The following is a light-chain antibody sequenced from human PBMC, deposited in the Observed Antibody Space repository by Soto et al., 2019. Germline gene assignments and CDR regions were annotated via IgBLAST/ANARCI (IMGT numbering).Light chain of an antibody. V-gene: IGLV2-23*01. J-gene: IGLJ2*01. CDR3: SSSAGSTTYVV. CDR1: SSDVGSYNL. Sequence: QSVLTQPASVSGSPGQSITISCTGTSSDVGSYNLVSWYQQHPGKAPKLMIYEDTERPSGVSNRFSGSKSGNTASLTISGVQAEEEADYYCSSSAGSTTYVVFGGGTKLTVL. CDR2: EDT.